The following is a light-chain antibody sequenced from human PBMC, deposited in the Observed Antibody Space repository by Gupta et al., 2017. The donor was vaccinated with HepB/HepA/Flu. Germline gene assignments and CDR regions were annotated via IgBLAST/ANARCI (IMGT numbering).Light chain of an antibody. CDR2: FGS. Sequence: IVMTQSPLSLPVTPGEPASTSCRSIQSLLHSNGYIYLEWYLQKPGQAQQLLIYFGSTLASGVPARFRGGGSGTDFTLTISRVEADDVGVYYCKQSLQTPFTFGHGTKVDIK. CDR1: QSLLHSNGYIY. CDR3: KQSLQTPFT. J-gene: IGKJ3*01. V-gene: IGKV2-28*01.